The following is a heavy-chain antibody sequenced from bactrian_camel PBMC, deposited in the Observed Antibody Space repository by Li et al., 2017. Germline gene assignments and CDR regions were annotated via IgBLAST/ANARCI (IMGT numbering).Heavy chain of an antibody. D-gene: IGHD7*01. CDR2: DVRFRDTA. CDR3: TSSQQVVPAY. V-gene: IGHV3S66*01. J-gene: IGHJ4*01. CDR1: TGYYLRAHA. Sequence: DVQLVESGGGPVQAGGSLRLSCTGSTGYYLRAHACVGWFRQGPGKEREGVACDVRFRDTAFYGDSVKGRFTLSRDDAKNTVYLQMNNLKSEDTALYYCTSSQQVVPAYWGQGTQVTVS.